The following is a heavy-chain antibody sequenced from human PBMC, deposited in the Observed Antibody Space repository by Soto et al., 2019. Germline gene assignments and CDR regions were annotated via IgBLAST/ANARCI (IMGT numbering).Heavy chain of an antibody. CDR2: INHSGST. CDR3: ARGDITGTTDYFDY. Sequence: QVQLQQWGAGLLKPSETLSLTCAVYGGSFSGYYWSWIRQPPGKGLEWIGEINHSGSTNYNPSLKSRVTITVDTSKNQFSLKLSSVTAADTAVYYWARGDITGTTDYFDYWGQGTLVTVSS. D-gene: IGHD1-7*01. V-gene: IGHV4-34*01. J-gene: IGHJ4*02. CDR1: GGSFSGYY.